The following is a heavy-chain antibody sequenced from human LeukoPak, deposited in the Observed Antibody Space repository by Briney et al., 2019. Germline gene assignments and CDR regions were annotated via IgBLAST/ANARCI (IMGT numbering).Heavy chain of an antibody. Sequence: QAGGSLRLSCAASGFTFSSYPVSWVRQAPGRGLEWVSAITSSGGTYYIPSVRGRFIVSRDNSRNTLYLQMNGLTAEDTAIYYCAKEDYRDHTTGFDSWGQGTLATVSS. V-gene: IGHV3-23*01. D-gene: IGHD4-17*01. CDR2: ITSSGGT. CDR1: GFTFSSYP. CDR3: AKEDYRDHTTGFDS. J-gene: IGHJ5*01.